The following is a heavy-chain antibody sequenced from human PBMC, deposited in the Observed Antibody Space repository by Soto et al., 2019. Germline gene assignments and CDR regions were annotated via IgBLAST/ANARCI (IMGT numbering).Heavy chain of an antibody. V-gene: IGHV1-3*01. CDR2: INAGNGST. Sequence: SVRVSCKASGYTFTSYAMHWLRKAHGQRLEWMGWINAGNGSTKYSQKFQGRVTITRDTSASTAYMELSSLRSEDTAVYYCAREHYYGSGSPHFDYWGQGTLVTVSS. J-gene: IGHJ4*02. D-gene: IGHD3-10*01. CDR1: GYTFTSYA. CDR3: AREHYYGSGSPHFDY.